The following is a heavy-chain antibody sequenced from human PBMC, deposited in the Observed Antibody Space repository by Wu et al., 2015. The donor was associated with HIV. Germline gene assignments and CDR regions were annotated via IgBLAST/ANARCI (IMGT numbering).Heavy chain of an antibody. J-gene: IGHJ4*02. Sequence: QVQXVQSGAEVKKPGSSVKVSCKASGGYLQQLCYHLGATGPWTRARVGGRIIPSLGLSESVQKLQDRVTITADDFKSTIYMELSSLTSEDTAFYYCATERGEVDDYGDYILGRIYYLDTWGQGTLVTVS. CDR3: ATERGEVDDYGDYILGRIYYLDT. D-gene: IGHD4-17*01. CDR1: GGYLQQLC. V-gene: IGHV1-69*10. CDR2: IIPSLGLS.